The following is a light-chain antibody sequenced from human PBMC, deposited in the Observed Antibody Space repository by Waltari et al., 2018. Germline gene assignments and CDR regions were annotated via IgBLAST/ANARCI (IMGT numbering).Light chain of an antibody. CDR3: ASWDDNLSGWV. CDR2: RNN. J-gene: IGLJ3*02. CDR1: SSNIGRSY. Sequence: QSVLTQPPSASGTPGQRVTISCSGSSSNIGRSYVYWYQQLPGTAPKLLIYRNNQRPSGVPDRFSVSKSGTSASLAISGLRSEDEADYYCASWDDNLSGWVFGGGTKLTVL. V-gene: IGLV1-47*01.